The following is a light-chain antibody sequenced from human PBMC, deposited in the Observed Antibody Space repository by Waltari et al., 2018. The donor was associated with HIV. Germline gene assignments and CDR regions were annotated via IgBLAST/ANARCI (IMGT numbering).Light chain of an antibody. CDR2: WAY. CDR3: QQYYDTPWT. Sequence: DIVMTQSPDSLVVSLAERATINCKSSQSVLYSSNNKNYLAWYQQKPVQPPKLLISWAYTRESGVPGRFSGRGSGTDFTLTISSLQAEDVAVYYCQQYYDTPWTVGQGTKVEIK. J-gene: IGKJ1*01. V-gene: IGKV4-1*01. CDR1: QSVLYSSNNKNY.